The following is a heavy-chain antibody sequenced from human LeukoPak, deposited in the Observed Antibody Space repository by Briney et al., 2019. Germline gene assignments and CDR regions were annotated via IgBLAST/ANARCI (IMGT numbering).Heavy chain of an antibody. CDR3: AKDLEAVAGTIVNGY. CDR2: IGASGGTT. Sequence: GGSLRLSCAVSGFTFSKYAMNWVRQGPGKGLEWVSGIGASGGTTYYADSVQGRFTISRDNSKNTLYLQLNRLRAEDTGEYFCAKDLEAVAGTIVNGYWGQGTLVTVSS. D-gene: IGHD6-19*01. CDR1: GFTFSKYA. V-gene: IGHV3-23*01. J-gene: IGHJ4*02.